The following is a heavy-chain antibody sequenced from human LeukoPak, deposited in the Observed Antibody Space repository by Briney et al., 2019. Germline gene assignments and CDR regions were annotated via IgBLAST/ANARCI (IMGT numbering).Heavy chain of an antibody. CDR1: GYTFTSYG. CDR2: ISAYNGNT. CDR3: ARDLEEYCTNGVCYYFDY. V-gene: IGHV1-18*01. Sequence: GASVTVSCKASGYTFTSYGISWVRQAPGQGLEWMGWISAYNGNTNYAQKLQGRVTMTTDTSTSTAYMELRSLRSDDTAVYYCARDLEEYCTNGVCYYFDYWGQGTLVTVSS. D-gene: IGHD2-8*01. J-gene: IGHJ4*02.